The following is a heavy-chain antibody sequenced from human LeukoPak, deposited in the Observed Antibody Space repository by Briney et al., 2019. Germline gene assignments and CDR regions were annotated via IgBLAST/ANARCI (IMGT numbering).Heavy chain of an antibody. CDR2: ISFDGSNK. CDR1: GFTFSSYA. CDR3: ATRRFDP. Sequence: GGSLRLSCAASGFTFSSYAMHWVRQAPGKGLDWVAVISFDGSNKYYADSVKGRFTISRANSNSTLYLQMTSLRAEDTAVYYCATRRFDPWGQGTLVTVSS. J-gene: IGHJ5*02. V-gene: IGHV3-30*04.